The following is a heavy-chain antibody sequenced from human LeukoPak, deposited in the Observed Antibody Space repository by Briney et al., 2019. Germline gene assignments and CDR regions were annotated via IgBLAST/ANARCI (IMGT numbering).Heavy chain of an antibody. Sequence: GGSLRLSCGASGFTFSRYSMNWVRQAPGKGLEWVSSISSSGSYIYYADSVKGRFTISRDNSKNTLYLQMNSLTAEDTAQYYCAKGGCSSTTCYLANPWGQGTLVTVSS. D-gene: IGHD2-2*01. CDR3: AKGGCSSTTCYLANP. CDR2: ISSSGSYI. V-gene: IGHV3-21*01. CDR1: GFTFSRYS. J-gene: IGHJ5*02.